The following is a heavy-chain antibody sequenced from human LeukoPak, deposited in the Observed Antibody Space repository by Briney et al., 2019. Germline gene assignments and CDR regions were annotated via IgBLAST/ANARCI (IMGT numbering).Heavy chain of an antibody. Sequence: PSETLSLTCTVSGGSISSYYWSWIRQPPGKGLEWIGYIYYSGSTNYNPSLKGRVTISVDTSKNQFSLKLSSVTAADTAVYYCARAAGGSGYSFDYWGQGTLVTVSS. J-gene: IGHJ4*02. V-gene: IGHV4-59*01. D-gene: IGHD3-22*01. CDR1: GGSISSYY. CDR3: ARAAGGSGYSFDY. CDR2: IYYSGST.